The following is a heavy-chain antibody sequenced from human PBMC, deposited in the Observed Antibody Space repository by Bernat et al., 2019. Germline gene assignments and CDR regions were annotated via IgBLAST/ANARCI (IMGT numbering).Heavy chain of an antibody. J-gene: IGHJ5*02. CDR3: AKEPWFGESNWFDP. CDR1: GIRISTFW. V-gene: IGHV3-7*03. Sequence: EVQLVESGGGLVQPGGSLRLSCAGAGIRISTFWINWVRQAPGRGLEWVANINSDGSQRQYVESMKGRFTIYRDNAKDSVYLQMNSLRAEDTAVYYCAKEPWFGESNWFDPWGQGTLVTVSS. D-gene: IGHD3-10*01. CDR2: INSDGSQR.